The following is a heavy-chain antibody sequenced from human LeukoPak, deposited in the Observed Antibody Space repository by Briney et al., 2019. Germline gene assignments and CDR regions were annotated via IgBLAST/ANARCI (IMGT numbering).Heavy chain of an antibody. CDR2: MNPNSGDT. V-gene: IGHV1-2*02. J-gene: IGHJ5*02. D-gene: IGHD6-6*01. CDR3: ATDPYTSSPGRFDP. CDR1: GDTFTTIY. Sequence: ASVKVSCKASGDTFTTIYMHSVRQAPGQGLEWMGWMNPNSGDTKYAQKFQGRVTMTRDTSITTAYMELSRLRSDDTAVYYCATDPYTSSPGRFDPWGQGSLVTVSS.